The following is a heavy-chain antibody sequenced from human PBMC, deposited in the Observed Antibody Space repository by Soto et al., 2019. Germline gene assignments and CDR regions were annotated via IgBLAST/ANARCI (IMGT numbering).Heavy chain of an antibody. Sequence: GPTLVNPTQTLTLTCTFSGFPRSTSAGGVGWIRQPSAKALEWRALIYWDDDKRYSPSLKSRLTITKDTSKNQVVLTMTNMEYVDKATSYCAHSGSGYCSGGSCYGYWGQGTLVTVSS. CDR3: AHSGSGYCSGGSCYGY. CDR1: GFPRSTSAGG. V-gene: IGHV2-5*02. J-gene: IGHJ4*02. D-gene: IGHD2-15*01. CDR2: IYWDDDK.